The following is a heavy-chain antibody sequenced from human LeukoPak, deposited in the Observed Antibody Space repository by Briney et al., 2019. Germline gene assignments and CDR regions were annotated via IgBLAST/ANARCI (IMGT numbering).Heavy chain of an antibody. Sequence: GGSLRLSCAASGFTFSRNGMHWVRQAPGKGLEWVAVISYDGSNKYYADSVKGRFTISRDNSKNTLYLQMNSLRAEDTAVYYCAKGLRWSLYYWGQGTLVTVSS. CDR3: AKGLRWSLYY. D-gene: IGHD4-23*01. V-gene: IGHV3-30*18. CDR2: ISYDGSNK. J-gene: IGHJ4*02. CDR1: GFTFSRNG.